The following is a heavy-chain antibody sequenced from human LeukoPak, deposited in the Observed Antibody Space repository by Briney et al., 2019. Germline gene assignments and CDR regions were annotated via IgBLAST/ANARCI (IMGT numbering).Heavy chain of an antibody. CDR2: INPNSGGT. CDR1: GYTFTNYY. J-gene: IGHJ4*02. D-gene: IGHD2-15*01. CDR3: ARERTLTSCYDY. V-gene: IGHV1-2*02. Sequence: ASVKVSCKASGYTFTNYYTHRVRQAPGQGLEWMGWINPNSGGTNYAQKFQGRVTMTRDTSISTAYMELSRLRSDDTAVYYCARERTLTSCYDYWGQGTLVTVSS.